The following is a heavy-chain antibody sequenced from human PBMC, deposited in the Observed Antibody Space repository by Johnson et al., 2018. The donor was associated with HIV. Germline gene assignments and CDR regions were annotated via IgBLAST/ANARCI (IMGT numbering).Heavy chain of an antibody. CDR2: IKQDGSEK. CDR1: GFSFSRYW. V-gene: IGHV3-7*01. Sequence: VQMVESGGGLVQPGGSLRLSCAASGFSFSRYWMSWVRQAPGKGLEWVANIKQDGSEKYYVDSVKGRFTISRDNAKNSLYLQMNSLRAEDTAVYYCARGRDCSSTSCYVYAFDIWGQGTMVTVSS. CDR3: ARGRDCSSTSCYVYAFDI. J-gene: IGHJ3*02. D-gene: IGHD2-2*01.